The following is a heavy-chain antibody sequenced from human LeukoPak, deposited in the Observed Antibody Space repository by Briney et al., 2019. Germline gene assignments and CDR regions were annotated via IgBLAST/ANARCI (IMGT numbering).Heavy chain of an antibody. CDR2: ISYDGSNK. Sequence: GGSLRLSCAASGFTFSSYAMHWVRQAPGKGLEWVAVISYDGSNKYYADSVKGRFTISRDNSKNTLYLQMNSLRAEDTAVYYCARDHRYGNYGVAYYYYYGMDVWGQGTTVTVSS. CDR1: GFTFSSYA. D-gene: IGHD3-3*01. CDR3: ARDHRYGNYGVAYYYYYGMDV. V-gene: IGHV3-30*04. J-gene: IGHJ6*02.